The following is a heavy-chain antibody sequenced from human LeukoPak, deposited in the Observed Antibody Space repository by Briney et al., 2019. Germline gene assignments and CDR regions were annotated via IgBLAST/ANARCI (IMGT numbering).Heavy chain of an antibody. CDR3: AKENSGSYYFDY. CDR2: ISWDSASI. J-gene: IGHJ4*02. CDR1: GFTFSTYA. D-gene: IGHD1-26*01. Sequence: GGSLRLSCAASGFTFSTYAMHWVRQAPGKGLEWVSGISWDSASIGYADSVKGRFTISRDNAKNSLYLQMISLRPEDTAFYYCAKENSGSYYFDYWGQGTLVTVSS. V-gene: IGHV3-9*01.